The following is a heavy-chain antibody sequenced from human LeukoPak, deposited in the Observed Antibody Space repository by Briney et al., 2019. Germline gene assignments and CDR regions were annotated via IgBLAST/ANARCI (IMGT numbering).Heavy chain of an antibody. Sequence: SQTLSLTCTVSGGSISSGSYYWSWIRQPAGKGLEWIGRIYTSGSTNYNPSLKSRVTISVDTSKNQFSLKLSSVTAADTAVYYCARDQIFWVGYSYGYQRHHYFDYWGQGTLVTVSS. V-gene: IGHV4-61*02. D-gene: IGHD5-18*01. CDR1: GGSISSGSYY. CDR2: IYTSGST. CDR3: ARDQIFWVGYSYGYQRHHYFDY. J-gene: IGHJ4*02.